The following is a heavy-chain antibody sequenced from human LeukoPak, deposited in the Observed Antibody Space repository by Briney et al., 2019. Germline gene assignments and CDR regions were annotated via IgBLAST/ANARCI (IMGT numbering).Heavy chain of an antibody. D-gene: IGHD6-19*01. CDR3: AKARYSSGWDYFDY. CDR2: ISGSGGGT. V-gene: IGHV3-23*01. Sequence: PGGSLRLSCAASGFTFSSYAMSWVRQAPGKGLEWVSGISGSGGGTYYVDSVKGRFTISRDNSKDTLYLQMNSLRADDTAVYYCAKARYSSGWDYFDYWGQGTLVTVSS. CDR1: GFTFSSYA. J-gene: IGHJ4*02.